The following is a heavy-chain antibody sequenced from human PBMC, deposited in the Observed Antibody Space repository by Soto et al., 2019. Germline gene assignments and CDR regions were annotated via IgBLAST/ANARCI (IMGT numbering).Heavy chain of an antibody. CDR3: ASPTSEWLPPARDYYYGMDV. CDR2: IIPIFGTA. D-gene: IGHD3-3*01. CDR1: GGTFSSYA. V-gene: IGHV1-69*06. J-gene: IGHJ6*02. Sequence: QVQLVQSGAEVKKPGSSVKVSCKASGGTFSSYAISWVRQAPGQGLEWMGGIIPIFGTANYAQKFQGRVTITADKSTSTSYMELSRLRSDDTAVYYCASPTSEWLPPARDYYYGMDVWGQGTTVTVSS.